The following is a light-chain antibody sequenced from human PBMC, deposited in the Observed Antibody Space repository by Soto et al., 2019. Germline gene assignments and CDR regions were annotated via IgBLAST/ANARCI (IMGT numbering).Light chain of an antibody. CDR2: DVS. CDR3: SSYTSSSPLYV. CDR1: SSDVGGYTY. V-gene: IGLV2-14*03. Sequence: QSALTQPASVSGSPGQSITISCTGTSSDVGGYTYVSWYQQHPGKAPKLMIYDVSNRPSGVSYRFSGSKSGNTASLTISGLQAEDEADYYCSSYTSSSPLYVFGTGTKVTVL. J-gene: IGLJ1*01.